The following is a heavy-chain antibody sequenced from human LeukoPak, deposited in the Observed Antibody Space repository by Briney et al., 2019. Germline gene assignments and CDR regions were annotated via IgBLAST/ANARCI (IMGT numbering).Heavy chain of an antibody. J-gene: IGHJ4*02. CDR3: ARSSPPGTTLFDY. D-gene: IGHD1-1*01. Sequence: PSETLSLTCTVSGGSISSYYWSWIRQPPGKGLEWIGYIYYSGSTNYNPSLKSRVTISVDTSKNQFSLKLSSVTAADTAVYYCARSSPPGTTLFDYWGQGTLVTVSS. V-gene: IGHV4-59*01. CDR2: IYYSGST. CDR1: GGSISSYY.